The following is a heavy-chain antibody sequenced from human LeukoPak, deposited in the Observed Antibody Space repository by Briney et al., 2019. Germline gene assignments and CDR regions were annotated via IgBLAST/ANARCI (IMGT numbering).Heavy chain of an antibody. J-gene: IGHJ6*03. D-gene: IGHD6-25*01. CDR2: IIPIFGTA. CDR3: ARIASGIAAGDYYYMDV. Sequence: SVKVSCKASGGTFSSYAISWVRQAPGQGLEWMGGIIPIFGTANYAQKFQGRVTITADESTSTAYMELSSLRSEDTAVYYCARIASGIAAGDYYYMDVWGKGTTVTISS. V-gene: IGHV1-69*13. CDR1: GGTFSSYA.